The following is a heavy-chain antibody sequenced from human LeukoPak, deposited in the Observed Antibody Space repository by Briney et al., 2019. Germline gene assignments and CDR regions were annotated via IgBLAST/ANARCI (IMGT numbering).Heavy chain of an antibody. V-gene: IGHV3-66*02. D-gene: IGHD6-19*01. CDR3: ARDSYSSGWNPVDSMDV. Sequence: GGSLRLSCAASGFTVSSNYMSWVRQAPGKGLEWVSVIYSGGSTHYADSVKGRFTISRDNSKNTLYLQMNSLRAEDTAVYYCARDSYSSGWNPVDSMDVWGQGTTVTVSS. CDR2: IYSGGST. J-gene: IGHJ6*02. CDR1: GFTVSSNY.